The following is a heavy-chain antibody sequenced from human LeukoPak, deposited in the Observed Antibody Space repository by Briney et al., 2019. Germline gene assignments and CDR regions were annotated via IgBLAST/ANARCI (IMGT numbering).Heavy chain of an antibody. Sequence: GGSLRLSCVASGFTFSKYTMSWVRQAPGKGLGWVSGISGSGASTYSADFVKGRFTISRDTSKNTLYLQLNSLRAEDTAVYYCAKGGVSYTYYFDCWGQGTLVTVSS. D-gene: IGHD2-8*01. CDR2: ISGSGAST. J-gene: IGHJ4*02. CDR3: AKGGVSYTYYFDC. CDR1: GFTFSKYT. V-gene: IGHV3-23*01.